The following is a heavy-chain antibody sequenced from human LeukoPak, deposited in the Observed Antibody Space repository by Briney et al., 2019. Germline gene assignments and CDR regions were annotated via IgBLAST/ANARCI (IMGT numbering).Heavy chain of an antibody. CDR1: GGTFSGYA. D-gene: IGHD1-26*01. Sequence: SVKVSCKASGGTFSGYAISWVRQAPGQGLEWMGGIIPIFGTANYAQKFQGRVTIITYESTSTAYMELSSLRSEDTAVYYCARERLAVGATAYYFDYWGQGTLVTVSS. CDR3: ARERLAVGATAYYFDY. CDR2: IIPIFGTA. J-gene: IGHJ4*02. V-gene: IGHV1-69*05.